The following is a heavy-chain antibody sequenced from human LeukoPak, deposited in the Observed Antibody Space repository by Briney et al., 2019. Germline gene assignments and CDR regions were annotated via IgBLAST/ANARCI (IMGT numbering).Heavy chain of an antibody. CDR1: GFTFDDYA. D-gene: IGHD6-13*01. J-gene: IGHJ4*02. CDR3: AKVRYSSRWYEGWYFDY. Sequence: QPGGSLRLSGAASGFTFDDYARHWVRQAPGKGLEGVSGICGGGDSTYYTDSMKGRFTISRDNSKNTLYLQMNSLRVEDTAVYYCAKVRYSSRWYEGWYFDYWGQGPLVTVSS. V-gene: IGHV3-23*01. CDR2: ICGGGDST.